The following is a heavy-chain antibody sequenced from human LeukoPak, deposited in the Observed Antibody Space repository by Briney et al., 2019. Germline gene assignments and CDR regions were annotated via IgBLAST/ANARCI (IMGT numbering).Heavy chain of an antibody. J-gene: IGHJ4*02. Sequence: GRSLRLSCAASGFTFSSDGMHWVRKAPGKGLEWVAVISYDGSNKYYADSVKGRFTISRDNSKNTLYLQMNRLRAEDTAVYYCAKDKAVAGTLYFDYWGQGTLVTVSS. CDR1: GFTFSSDG. V-gene: IGHV3-30*18. D-gene: IGHD6-19*01. CDR2: ISYDGSNK. CDR3: AKDKAVAGTLYFDY.